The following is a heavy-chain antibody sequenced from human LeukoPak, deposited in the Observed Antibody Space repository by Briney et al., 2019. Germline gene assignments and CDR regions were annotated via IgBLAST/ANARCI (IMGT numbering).Heavy chain of an antibody. J-gene: IGHJ4*02. D-gene: IGHD2-15*01. V-gene: IGHV4-59*12. CDR2: IYYSGST. CDR3: ARDDGMVGAY. CDR1: GGSISSYY. Sequence: SETLSLTCTVSGGSISSYYWSWIRQPPGKGLEWIGYIYYSGSTYYNPSLKSRVTISVDTSKNQFSLKLSSVTAADTAVYYCARDDGMVGAYWGQGTLVTVSS.